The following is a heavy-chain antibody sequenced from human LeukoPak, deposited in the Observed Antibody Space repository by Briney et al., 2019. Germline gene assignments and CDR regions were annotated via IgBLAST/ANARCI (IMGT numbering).Heavy chain of an antibody. Sequence: PSETLSLTCTVSGGSMSPYHWGWIRQPPGKGLEWTGYTYYSGSTNYNPPLKSRVTISVDTSKNQFSLKLSSVTAADTAIYYCARAVSGRFDYWGQGTLVTVSS. CDR3: ARAVSGRFDY. J-gene: IGHJ4*02. CDR1: GGSMSPYH. CDR2: TYYSGST. D-gene: IGHD6-19*01. V-gene: IGHV4-59*08.